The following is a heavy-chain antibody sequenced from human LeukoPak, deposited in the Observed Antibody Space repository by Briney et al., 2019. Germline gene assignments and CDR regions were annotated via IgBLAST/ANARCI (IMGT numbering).Heavy chain of an antibody. Sequence: SETLSLTCTVSGGSISSYYWSWIRQPPGKGLEWIGYIYYSGSTNYNPSLKSRVTISVDTSKNQFSLKLSSVTAADTAVYYRARDSTNGDFDYWGQGTLVTVSS. CDR3: ARDSTNGDFDY. CDR2: IYYSGST. V-gene: IGHV4-59*01. D-gene: IGHD2-8*01. J-gene: IGHJ4*02. CDR1: GGSISSYY.